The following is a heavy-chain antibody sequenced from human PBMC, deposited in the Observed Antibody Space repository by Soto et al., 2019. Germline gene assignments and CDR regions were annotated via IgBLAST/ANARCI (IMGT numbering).Heavy chain of an antibody. D-gene: IGHD4-17*01. J-gene: IGHJ1*01. CDR1: GGSISSYY. V-gene: IGHV4-59*01. CDR2: IYYSGST. CDR3: AREGDYGGNSPYWFQH. Sequence: SETLSLTCTVSGGSISSYYWSWIRQPPGKGLEWIGYIYYSGSTNYNPSLKSRVTISVDTSKNQFSLKLSSVTAADTAVYYCAREGDYGGNSPYWFQHWGQGTLVTVSS.